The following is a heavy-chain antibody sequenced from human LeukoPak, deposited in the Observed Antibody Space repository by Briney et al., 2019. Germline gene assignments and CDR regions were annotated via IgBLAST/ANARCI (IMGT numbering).Heavy chain of an antibody. Sequence: ASVKVSCKASGGTFSSYAISWVRQAPGQGLEWMGRINPVTGDTNYAQKFQGRVTVTRDTSISTAYMELSRLRSDDTAVYYCAITVTENAFDIWGQGTMVAVSS. D-gene: IGHD2-21*02. V-gene: IGHV1-2*06. CDR2: INPVTGDT. J-gene: IGHJ3*02. CDR1: GGTFSSYA. CDR3: AITVTENAFDI.